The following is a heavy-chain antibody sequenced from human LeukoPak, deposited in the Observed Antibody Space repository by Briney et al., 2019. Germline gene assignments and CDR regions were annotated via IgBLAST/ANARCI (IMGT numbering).Heavy chain of an antibody. CDR3: ARDKSWDVPQYSSGWFHDY. V-gene: IGHV3-11*06. CDR1: GFTFSDYY. D-gene: IGHD6-19*01. CDR2: ISSSSSYT. Sequence: PGGSLRLSCAASGFTFSDYYMSWIRQAPGKGLEWVSYISSSSSYTNYADSVKGRFTISRDNAKNSPYLQMNSLRAEDTAVYYCARDKSWDVPQYSSGWFHDYWGQGTLVTVSS. J-gene: IGHJ4*02.